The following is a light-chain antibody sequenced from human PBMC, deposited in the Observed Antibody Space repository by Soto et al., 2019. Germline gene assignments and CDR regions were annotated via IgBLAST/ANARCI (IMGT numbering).Light chain of an antibody. CDR2: GAF. Sequence: EIVLTQSPGTLSLSPGERATLSCRASQSVSSSYLAWYQQKPGQAPRVLIHGAFSRATGIPDRFSGSGSGTDFPPTISRLEPEDFAAYYCQQYGSTPFVFGGGTKVEIK. V-gene: IGKV3-20*01. CDR3: QQYGSTPFV. CDR1: QSVSSSY. J-gene: IGKJ4*01.